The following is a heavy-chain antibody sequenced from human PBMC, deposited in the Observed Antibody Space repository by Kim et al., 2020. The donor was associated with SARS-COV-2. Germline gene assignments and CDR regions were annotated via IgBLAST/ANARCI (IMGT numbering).Heavy chain of an antibody. Sequence: GGSLRLSCAASGFTFSSYAMSWVRQAPGKGLEWVSAISGSGGSTYYADSVKGRFTISRDNSKNTLYLQMNSLRAEDTAVYYCAKMENHYDFWSGYYYYFDYWGQGTLVTVSS. V-gene: IGHV3-23*01. CDR2: ISGSGGST. D-gene: IGHD3-3*01. CDR3: AKMENHYDFWSGYYYYFDY. J-gene: IGHJ4*02. CDR1: GFTFSSYA.